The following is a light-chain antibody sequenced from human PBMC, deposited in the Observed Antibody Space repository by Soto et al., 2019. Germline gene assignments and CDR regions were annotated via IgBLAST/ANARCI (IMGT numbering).Light chain of an antibody. CDR2: AAS. CDR3: QQSYSNPRT. V-gene: IGKV1-39*01. J-gene: IGKJ1*01. CDR1: QSISTY. Sequence: DIQMTQSQSSLSASVGDRVTITCRASQSISTYLTWYQQKPGQAPKVLIYAASSLQSGVPSRFSGSGSGTDFTLTISSLQPEDFATYYCQQSYSNPRTFGQGTKVEIK.